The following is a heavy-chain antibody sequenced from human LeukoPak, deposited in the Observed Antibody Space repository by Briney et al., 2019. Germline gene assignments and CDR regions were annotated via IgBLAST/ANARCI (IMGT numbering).Heavy chain of an antibody. V-gene: IGHV3-7*01. D-gene: IGHD1-26*01. J-gene: IGHJ4*02. CDR1: GFTFSSYG. Sequence: GGSLRLSCAASGFTFSSYGMSWVRQAPGKGLEWVGNIKQDGSEKYYVDSVKGRVTISTDNAKNSLYLQMNSLRAEDTAVYYCARVLEGADYWGQGTLVTVSS. CDR2: IKQDGSEK. CDR3: ARVLEGADY.